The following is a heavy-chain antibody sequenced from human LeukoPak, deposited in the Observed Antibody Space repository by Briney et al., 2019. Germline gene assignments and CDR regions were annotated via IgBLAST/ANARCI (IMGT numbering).Heavy chain of an antibody. CDR1: GFTFSTYA. J-gene: IGHJ4*02. CDR2: ISGSGDST. V-gene: IGHV3-23*01. CDR3: AKESGYSPSYYFDY. Sequence: GGSLRLSCAASGFTFSTYAMSWVRQAPGKGLAWVSAISGSGDSTYYAGSVKGRFTVSRDNSKNTLYLQINSLRAEDTALYYRAKESGYSPSYYFDYWGQGTLVTVSS. D-gene: IGHD3-16*02.